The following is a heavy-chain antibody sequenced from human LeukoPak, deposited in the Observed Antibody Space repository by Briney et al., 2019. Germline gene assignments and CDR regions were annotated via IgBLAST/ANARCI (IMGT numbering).Heavy chain of an antibody. CDR1: GFTFSSYS. V-gene: IGHV3-21*01. CDR3: ARGRRGRAFDI. Sequence: TGGSLRLSCAASGFTFSSYSMNWVRQAPGKGLEWVSSISSSSSYIYYADSVKGRFTISRDNAKNSLYLQMNSLRAEDTAVYYCARGRRGRAFDIWGQGTMVTVSS. CDR2: ISSSSSYI. D-gene: IGHD3-10*01. J-gene: IGHJ3*02.